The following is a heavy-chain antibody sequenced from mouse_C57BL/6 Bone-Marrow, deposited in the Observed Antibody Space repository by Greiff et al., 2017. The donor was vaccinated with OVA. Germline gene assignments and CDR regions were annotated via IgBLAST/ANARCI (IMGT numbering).Heavy chain of an antibody. J-gene: IGHJ2*01. V-gene: IGHV14-3*01. Sequence: VQLQQSVAGFVRPGVSVKFSCTASGFNIKNTYMHWVKQSPEQGLEWIGRIDPANGNTKYAPKLQGKATITADTSTNTAYLQLSSLASEDTAIYYCARSWYVYYWGQGTTLTVSS. CDR2: IDPANGNT. D-gene: IGHD2-14*01. CDR1: GFNIKNTY. CDR3: ARSWYVYY.